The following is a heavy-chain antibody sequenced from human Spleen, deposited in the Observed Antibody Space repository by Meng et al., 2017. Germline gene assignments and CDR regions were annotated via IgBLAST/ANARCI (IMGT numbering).Heavy chain of an antibody. J-gene: IGHJ4*02. Sequence: DVQLVEGGGGVVKPGWSLSLSCECSGFTFRTAYMTWVRQVPGKRLEWVGRIKSKPDGETIDYGAPVKGRFTISRDDSKNMVYLQMNSLKIEDSAVYYCTGHTDYWGQGTLVTVSS. CDR2: IKSKPDGETI. V-gene: IGHV3-15*01. CDR3: TGHTDY. CDR1: GFTFRTAY.